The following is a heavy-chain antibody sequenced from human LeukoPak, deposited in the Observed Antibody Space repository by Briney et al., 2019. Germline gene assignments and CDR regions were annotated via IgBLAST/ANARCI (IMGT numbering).Heavy chain of an antibody. D-gene: IGHD2-2*01. CDR2: ISWNSGII. CDR3: AKGDGYCSSPSCPTTVDAFDI. Sequence: GRSLRVSCAASGFTFDDYAMHWGRQAPGEGLGWVSGISWNSGIIGYVDSVRGGFTISRDNAKNSLYLQMSSVRAENTALYYCAKGDGYCSSPSCPTTVDAFDIWGQGTMVTVSS. J-gene: IGHJ3*02. V-gene: IGHV3-9*01. CDR1: GFTFDDYA.